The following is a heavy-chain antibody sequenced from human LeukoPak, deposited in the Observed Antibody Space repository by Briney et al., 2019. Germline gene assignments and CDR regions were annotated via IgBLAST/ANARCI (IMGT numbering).Heavy chain of an antibody. Sequence: GGSLRLSCAASGFTSSTYSMNWVRQAPGKGLEWVSSISSSGSDIYYADSVKGRFTISRDNAKNSLYLQMNSLRAEDTAVYYCAVYYYGSGSYADWGQGTLVTVSS. CDR2: ISSSGSDI. CDR1: GFTSSTYS. V-gene: IGHV3-21*01. D-gene: IGHD3-10*01. J-gene: IGHJ4*02. CDR3: AVYYYGSGSYAD.